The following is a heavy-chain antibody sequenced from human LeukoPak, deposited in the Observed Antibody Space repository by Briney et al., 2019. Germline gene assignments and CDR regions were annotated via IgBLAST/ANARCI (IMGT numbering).Heavy chain of an antibody. J-gene: IGHJ6*03. CDR1: GGSISSSSYY. Sequence: PSETLSLTCTVSGGSISSSSYYWGWIRQPPGKGLERIGSIYHSGSTYYNPSLKSRVTISVDTSKNQFSLRLTSVTAADTAVYYCARHGGYCSSTSCYQSNYYYYYMDVWGKGTTVTVSS. V-gene: IGHV4-39*01. CDR2: IYHSGST. CDR3: ARHGGYCSSTSCYQSNYYYYYMDV. D-gene: IGHD2-2*01.